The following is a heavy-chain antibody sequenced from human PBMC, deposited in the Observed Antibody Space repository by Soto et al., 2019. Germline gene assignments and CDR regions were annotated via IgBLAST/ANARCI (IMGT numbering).Heavy chain of an antibody. D-gene: IGHD6-19*01. CDR1: GFTFSSYG. CDR2: IWYDGSNK. Sequence: QVQLVESGGGVVQPGRSLRLSCAASGFTFSSYGMHWVRQAPGKGLEWVAVIWYDGSNKYYADSVKGRFTISRDNSKNTLYLQMNSLRAEDTAVYYCAREAIAVAGAQYFQHWGQGTLVTVSS. J-gene: IGHJ1*01. CDR3: AREAIAVAGAQYFQH. V-gene: IGHV3-33*01.